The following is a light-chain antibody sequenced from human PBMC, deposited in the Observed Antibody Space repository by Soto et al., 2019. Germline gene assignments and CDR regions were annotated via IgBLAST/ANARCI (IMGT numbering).Light chain of an antibody. CDR3: QQSYCTPHT. V-gene: IGKV1-39*01. CDR1: QRITTY. Sequence: IHMTQSPSSLSASVGDRVTITCRASQRITTYLNWYQQKPGKAPKLLISTAATLQGGVPSRFSGSGSGTDFTLTITTAHPEDCATYFWQQSYCTPHTFGQGTKVEIK. CDR2: TAA. J-gene: IGKJ2*01.